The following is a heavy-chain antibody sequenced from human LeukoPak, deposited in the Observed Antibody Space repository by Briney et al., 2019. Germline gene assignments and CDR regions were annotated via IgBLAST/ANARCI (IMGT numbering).Heavy chain of an antibody. CDR3: ARAFYSSSSGGGNYFDY. J-gene: IGHJ4*01. D-gene: IGHD6-6*01. V-gene: IGHV1-8*01. CDR2: LNPNNGTT. CDR1: GYTFTSFD. Sequence: GASVKVSCTPSGYTFTSFDINWVRQAPGQGLEWMGYLNPNNGTTGYAQKFQGRVTLTRDTSRGTAYMEVNSLKSDDTAIYFCARAFYSSSSGGGNYFDYWGLGTMVTVPS.